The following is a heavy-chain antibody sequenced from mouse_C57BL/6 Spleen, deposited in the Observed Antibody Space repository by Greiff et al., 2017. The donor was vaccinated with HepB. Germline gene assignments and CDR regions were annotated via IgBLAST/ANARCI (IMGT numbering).Heavy chain of an antibody. Sequence: EVQLQQSGPVLVKPGASVKMSCKASGYTFTDYYMNWVKQSHGKSLEWIGVINPYNGGTSYNQKFKGKATLTVDKSSSTAYMELNSLTSEDSAVYYCARGGDYDVAMDYWGQGTSVTVSS. V-gene: IGHV1-19*01. CDR2: INPYNGGT. CDR1: GYTFTDYY. J-gene: IGHJ4*01. D-gene: IGHD2-4*01. CDR3: ARGGDYDVAMDY.